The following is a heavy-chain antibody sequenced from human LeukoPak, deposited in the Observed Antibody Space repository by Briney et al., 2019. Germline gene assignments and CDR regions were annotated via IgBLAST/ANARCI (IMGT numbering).Heavy chain of an antibody. CDR3: ARDVVRGNWFDP. V-gene: IGHV1-46*01. Sequence: ASVKVSCKASGYTFTSYYMHWVRQAPGQGLEWMGIINPSGGSTSYAQKFQGRVTMTRDTSTSTVYMELSRLRSDDTAVYYCARDVVRGNWFDPWGQGTLVTVSS. D-gene: IGHD2-2*01. J-gene: IGHJ5*02. CDR2: INPSGGST. CDR1: GYTFTSYY.